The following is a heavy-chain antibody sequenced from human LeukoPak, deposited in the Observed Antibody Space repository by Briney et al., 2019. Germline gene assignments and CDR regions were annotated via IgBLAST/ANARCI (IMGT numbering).Heavy chain of an antibody. J-gene: IGHJ2*01. V-gene: IGHV4-4*07. D-gene: IGHD4-23*01. CDR1: GGSISSYS. CDR2: FYTSGTT. CDR3: ARTVVTLDWYFDL. Sequence: SETLSLTCSVSGGSISSYSWNWIRQPTGKGLEWIGRFYTSGTTNYNPSLKSRVTMSIDTSKNQVSLKMRSVTAADTAVYYCARTVVTLDWYFDLWGRGTLVTVSS.